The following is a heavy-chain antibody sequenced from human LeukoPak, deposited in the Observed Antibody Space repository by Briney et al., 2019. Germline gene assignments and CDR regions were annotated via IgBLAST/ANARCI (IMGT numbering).Heavy chain of an antibody. CDR1: GFTFGSYW. V-gene: IGHV3-7*03. CDR2: IKQDGSEK. J-gene: IGHJ4*02. CDR3: ASAGGDSRSPLPFYY. D-gene: IGHD6-6*01. Sequence: PGGSLRLSCAASGFTFGSYWMSWVRQAPGKGLEWVANIKQDGSEKYYVDSVKGRFTISRNNAENSLSLQMNSLRVEDTAVYYCASAGGDSRSPLPFYYWGQGTLVTVSS.